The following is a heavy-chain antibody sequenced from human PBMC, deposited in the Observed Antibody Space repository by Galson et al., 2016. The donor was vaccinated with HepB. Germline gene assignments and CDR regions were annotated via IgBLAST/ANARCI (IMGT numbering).Heavy chain of an antibody. CDR2: IHDSGST. CDR3: ARASGPLTYYYDSSGYEDY. CDR1: GGSVSSGTYY. J-gene: IGHJ4*02. D-gene: IGHD3-22*01. V-gene: IGHV4-61*01. Sequence: SETLSLTCTVSGGSVSSGTYYWSWIRQPPGKGLEWIGYIHDSGSTNYNPSLKSRVAISVETSKNQFSLRLNSVTAADTAVYYCARASGPLTYYYDSSGYEDYWGQGTLVTVSS.